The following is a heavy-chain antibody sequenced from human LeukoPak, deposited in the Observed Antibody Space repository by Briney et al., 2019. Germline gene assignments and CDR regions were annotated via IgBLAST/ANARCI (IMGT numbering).Heavy chain of an antibody. J-gene: IGHJ4*02. D-gene: IGHD2-2*01. V-gene: IGHV5-10-1*01. Sequence: GESLKISCKGSGYSFTSYWISWVRQMPGKGLEWMGRIDPSDSYTNYSPSFQGHVTISADESISTAYLQWSSLEASDTAVYYCAREVVVPAAMEYFDYWGQGTLVAVSS. CDR1: GYSFTSYW. CDR3: AREVVVPAAMEYFDY. CDR2: IDPSDSYT.